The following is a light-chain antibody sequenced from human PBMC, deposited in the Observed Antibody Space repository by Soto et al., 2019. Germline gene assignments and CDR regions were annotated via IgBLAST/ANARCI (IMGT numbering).Light chain of an antibody. CDR2: EGS. J-gene: IGLJ1*01. CDR3: CSYAGSSTYV. CDR1: SSDVGSYNL. V-gene: IGLV2-23*01. Sequence: QSVLTQPASVSGSPGQSITISCAGTSSDVGSYNLVSWYQQHPGKAPKFMIYEGSKRPSGVSNRFSGSKSGNTASLTISGLQAEDEADYYCCSYAGSSTYVFGTGTKGTVL.